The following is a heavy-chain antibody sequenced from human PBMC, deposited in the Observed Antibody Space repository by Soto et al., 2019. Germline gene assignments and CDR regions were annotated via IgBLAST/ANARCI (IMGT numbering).Heavy chain of an antibody. V-gene: IGHV1-2*02. J-gene: IGHJ5*02. CDR1: GYTFTSCY. D-gene: IGHD3-9*01. CDR3: ARGKGILTSNWFDP. CDR2: INPNSGGT. Sequence: SVKVSWKSSGYTFTSCYIDWGRHAPGQGLEWMGWINPNSGGTNYAQKFQGRVTMTRDTSISTAYMELSRLRSDDTAVYYCARGKGILTSNWFDPWGQGTLVTVSS.